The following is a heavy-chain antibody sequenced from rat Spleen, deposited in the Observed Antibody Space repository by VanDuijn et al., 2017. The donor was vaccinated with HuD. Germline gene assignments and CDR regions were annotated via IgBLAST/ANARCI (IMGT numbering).Heavy chain of an antibody. D-gene: IGHD1-1*01. V-gene: IGHV5S13*01. CDR1: GFTYSNYV. CDR3: AKDEGYSGDGFDY. J-gene: IGHJ2*01. Sequence: EVQLVESGGGLVQPGRSLKLSCAASGFTYSNYVMAWVRQAPTKGLEWVASISTGGGNTYYRDSVKGRFTISRDNAKNTLYLQMDSLRSEDTATYYCAKDEGYSGDGFDYWGQGVMVTVSS. CDR2: ISTGGGNT.